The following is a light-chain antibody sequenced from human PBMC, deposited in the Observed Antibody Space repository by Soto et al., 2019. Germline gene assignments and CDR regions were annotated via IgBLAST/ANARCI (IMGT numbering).Light chain of an antibody. Sequence: DIQLTQSPSFLSASVGDRVTITCRASQGISSYLAWYQQKPGKAPKLLIYAASTLQSGVPSRFSGSGSGTAFTLTISSLQTADFATYYCQQLNPFPVTFGQGTRLEIK. CDR2: AAS. V-gene: IGKV1-9*01. J-gene: IGKJ5*01. CDR1: QGISSY. CDR3: QQLNPFPVT.